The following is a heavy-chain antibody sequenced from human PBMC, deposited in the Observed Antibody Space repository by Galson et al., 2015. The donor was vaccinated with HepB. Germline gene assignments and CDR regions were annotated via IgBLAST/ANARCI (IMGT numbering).Heavy chain of an antibody. CDR2: ISSNGGST. V-gene: IGHV3-64D*06. CDR1: GFTFSSYA. J-gene: IGHJ4*02. D-gene: IGHD1-26*01. Sequence: LRLSCAASGFTFSSYAMHWVRQAPGKGLEYVSAISSNGGSTYYADSVKGRFTISRDNSKNTLYLQMSSLRAEDTAVYYCVKDTAWGGSYYFDYWGQGTLVTVSS. CDR3: VKDTAWGGSYYFDY.